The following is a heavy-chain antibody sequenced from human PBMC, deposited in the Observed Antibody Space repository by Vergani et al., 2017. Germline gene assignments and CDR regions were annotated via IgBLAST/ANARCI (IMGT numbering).Heavy chain of an antibody. J-gene: IGHJ4*02. CDR1: GFTFSSYG. V-gene: IGHV3-30*02. CDR2: IRYDGSNK. CDR3: AKVLGGSYSSSWLLEY. D-gene: IGHD6-13*01. Sequence: QVQLVESGGGVVQPGGSLRLSCAASGFTFSSYGMHWVRQAPGKGLEWVAFIRYDGSNKYYADSVKGRFTISRDNSKNTLYLQMNSLRAEDTAVYYCAKVLGGSYSSSWLLEYWGQGTLVTVSS.